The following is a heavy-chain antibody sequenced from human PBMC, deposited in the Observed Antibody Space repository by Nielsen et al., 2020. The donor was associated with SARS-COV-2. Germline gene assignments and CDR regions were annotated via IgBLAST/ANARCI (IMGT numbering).Heavy chain of an antibody. CDR1: GFTFDDYA. Sequence: SLKISCAASGFTFDDYAMHWVRQAPGKGLEWVSGISWNSGSIGYADSVKGRFTISRDNAKNSLYLQMNSLRAEDTALYYCAKDITASITGNNWFDPWGQGTLVTVSS. CDR2: ISWNSGSI. V-gene: IGHV3-9*01. CDR3: AKDITASITGNNWFDP. D-gene: IGHD1-20*01. J-gene: IGHJ5*02.